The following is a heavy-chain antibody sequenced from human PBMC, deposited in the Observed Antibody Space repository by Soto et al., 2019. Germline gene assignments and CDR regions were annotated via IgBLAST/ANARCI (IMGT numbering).Heavy chain of an antibody. V-gene: IGHV5-51*01. CDR2: IFPADYDI. CDR1: GYSFPDHC. J-gene: IGHJ4*02. D-gene: IGHD2-15*01. Sequence: PGESVKISCQGSGYSFPDHCIGWVRQMPWKGLEWMGIIFPADYDIKYSPTFQGQVAISADRSIKTAYLQWSSLKASDTAMYYCARVDPNGGTSSNYFDFWGPGTLVTVSS. CDR3: ARVDPNGGTSSNYFDF.